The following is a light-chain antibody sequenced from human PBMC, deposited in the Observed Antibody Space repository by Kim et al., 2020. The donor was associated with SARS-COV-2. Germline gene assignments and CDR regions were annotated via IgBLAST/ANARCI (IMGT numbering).Light chain of an antibody. V-gene: IGKV3-11*01. CDR1: QNIFTY. J-gene: IGKJ5*01. CDR2: DAS. CDR3: QQRDNWPIT. Sequence: EIVLTQSPDTLSLSPGERGTLSCRASQNIFTYLGWYQQKPGQSPRLLIYDASKRATGIPTRFSGSGSGTEFTLTINSLEAEDFAVYYCQQRDNWPITFGQGTRLEIK.